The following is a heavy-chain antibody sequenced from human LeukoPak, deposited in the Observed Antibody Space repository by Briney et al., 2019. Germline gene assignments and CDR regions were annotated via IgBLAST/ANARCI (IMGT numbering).Heavy chain of an antibody. CDR3: ARDLRKQLAYWFDP. D-gene: IGHD6-6*01. Sequence: SETLSLTCTVSGGSISSYYWSWIRQPAGKGLEWIGRIYTSGSTNYNPSLKSRVTMSVETSKNQFSLKLSSVTAADTAVYYCARDLRKQLAYWFDPWGQGTLVTVSS. CDR2: IYTSGST. CDR1: GGSISSYY. J-gene: IGHJ5*02. V-gene: IGHV4-4*07.